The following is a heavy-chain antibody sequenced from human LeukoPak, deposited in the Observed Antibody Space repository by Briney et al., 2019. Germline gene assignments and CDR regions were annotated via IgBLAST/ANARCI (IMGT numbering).Heavy chain of an antibody. J-gene: IGHJ4*02. CDR3: ARCIGDGYNHPFDY. V-gene: IGHV4-59*01. Sequence: SETLSLTCTVSGGSISSYYWSWIRQPPGKGLEWIGYIYYSGSTNYNPSLKSRVTISVDTSKNQFSLKLSSVTAADTAVYYCARCIGDGYNHPFDYWGQGTLVTVSS. D-gene: IGHD5-24*01. CDR1: GGSISSYY. CDR2: IYYSGST.